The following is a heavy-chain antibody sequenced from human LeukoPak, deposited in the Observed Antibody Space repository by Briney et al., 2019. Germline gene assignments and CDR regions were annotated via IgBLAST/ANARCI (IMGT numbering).Heavy chain of an antibody. CDR1: GYSLSSAYY. Sequence: SETLSLTCSVSGYSLSSAYYWGRIRPPPGKGLEWIGTMYHSGSTNYNPSLKSRVTISGDTSKNQFSLKLSSVTAADTAVYYCARYREVGATVDYWGQGTLVTVSS. CDR2: MYHSGST. J-gene: IGHJ4*02. V-gene: IGHV4-38-2*02. CDR3: ARYREVGATVDY. D-gene: IGHD1-26*01.